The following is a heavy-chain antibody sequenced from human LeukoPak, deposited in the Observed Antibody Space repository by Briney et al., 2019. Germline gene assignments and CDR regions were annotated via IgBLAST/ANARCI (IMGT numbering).Heavy chain of an antibody. CDR1: GFTFSSYA. CDR2: ISGSGGST. J-gene: IGHJ4*02. CDR3: AKDAQYCSSTSCYVMFDY. V-gene: IGHV3-23*01. Sequence: GGSLRLSCAASGFTFSSYAMSWVRQAPGKGLEWVSAISGSGGSTYYADSVKGRFTISRDNSKNTLYLQMNSLRAEDTAVYYCAKDAQYCSSTSCYVMFDYWGQGTLVTVSS. D-gene: IGHD2-2*01.